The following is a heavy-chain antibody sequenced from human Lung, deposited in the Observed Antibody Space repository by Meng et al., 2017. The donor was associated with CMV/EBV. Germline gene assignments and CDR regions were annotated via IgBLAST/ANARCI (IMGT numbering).Heavy chain of an antibody. Sequence: SVKVSCKAPGGTFSNYAISWVRQAPGQGLEWMGGIIPIIGTANYAQKFQGRVTITTDESTSTAYMELSSLRSEDTAVYYCASPGGMDVWGQGTTVTVSS. V-gene: IGHV1-69*05. D-gene: IGHD3-10*01. CDR3: ASPGGMDV. J-gene: IGHJ6*02. CDR2: IIPIIGTA. CDR1: GGTFSNYA.